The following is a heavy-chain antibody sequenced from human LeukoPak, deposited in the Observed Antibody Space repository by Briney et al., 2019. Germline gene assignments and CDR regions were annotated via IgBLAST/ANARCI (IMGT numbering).Heavy chain of an antibody. D-gene: IGHD2-15*01. CDR3: ARVGDCSGGSCYADY. V-gene: IGHV1-69*13. CDR2: IIPIFGTA. J-gene: IGHJ4*02. CDR1: GGTFSSYA. Sequence: SVKVSCKASGGTFSSYAISWVRQAPGQGLEWMGGIIPIFGTANYAQKFQGRVTITADESTSTACMELSSLRSEDTAVYYCARVGDCSGGSCYADYWGQGTLVTVSS.